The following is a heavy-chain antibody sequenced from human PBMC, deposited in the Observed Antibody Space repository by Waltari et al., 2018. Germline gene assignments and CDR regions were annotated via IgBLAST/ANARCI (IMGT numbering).Heavy chain of an antibody. D-gene: IGHD1-26*01. CDR2: LRGSGDTT. V-gene: IGHV3-23*01. CDR1: GFPFRSYA. J-gene: IGHJ4*02. CDR3: AKDLGQYTEDYYFRPFHY. Sequence: EVQLLESGGGLVQPGGSLRISCAASGFPFRSYAISWVRQAPGKGLEWVSALRGSGDTTHYADSVKGRFTISRDNSKNTLYLQMSSLRAEDTAVYYCAKDLGQYTEDYYFRPFHYWGQGTLVTVSS.